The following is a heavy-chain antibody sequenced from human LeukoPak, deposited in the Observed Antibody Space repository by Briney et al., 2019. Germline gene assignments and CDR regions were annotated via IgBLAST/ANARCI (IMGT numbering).Heavy chain of an antibody. D-gene: IGHD1-26*01. CDR2: ITYDGSNK. CDR1: GLTFSSFV. Sequence: GGSLRLSCAASGLTFSSFVMHCVRQAPGKGLEWVALITYDGSNKYYADSVRGRFTITRDNSKNTLDLQMNALRAEDTAVYYCVRGSVTYSGGYFQHWGQGTLVTVSS. J-gene: IGHJ1*01. V-gene: IGHV3-30-3*01. CDR3: VRGSVTYSGGYFQH.